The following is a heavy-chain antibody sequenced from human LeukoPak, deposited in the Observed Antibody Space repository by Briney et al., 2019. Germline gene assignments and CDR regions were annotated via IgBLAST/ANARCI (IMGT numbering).Heavy chain of an antibody. V-gene: IGHV3-74*01. J-gene: IGHJ4*02. CDR2: LNTDGSST. CDR1: GFNFNNFW. CDR3: AGGRDYFDY. Sequence: PGGSLRLSCAASGFNFNNFWMHWVRQAPGKGLVWVSRLNTDGSSTYYADSVKGRFTISRDNAKNTLYLQMNSLRAEDTAVYYCAGGRDYFDYWGQGALVTVSS. D-gene: IGHD1-26*01.